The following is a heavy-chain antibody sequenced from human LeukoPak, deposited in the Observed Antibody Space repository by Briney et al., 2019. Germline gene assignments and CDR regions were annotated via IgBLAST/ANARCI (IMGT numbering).Heavy chain of an antibody. CDR1: GYSFTSYW. Sequence: GESLKISCKGSGYSFTSYWIGWVRQMPGKGLEWMGIIYPDDSDTRYSPSFEGQVIISVDKSISTAYLQWSILKASDTAIYYCARTRDSSSQYYFDYWGQGTLVTVSS. V-gene: IGHV5-51*01. CDR2: IYPDDSDT. J-gene: IGHJ4*02. CDR3: ARTRDSSSQYYFDY. D-gene: IGHD3-22*01.